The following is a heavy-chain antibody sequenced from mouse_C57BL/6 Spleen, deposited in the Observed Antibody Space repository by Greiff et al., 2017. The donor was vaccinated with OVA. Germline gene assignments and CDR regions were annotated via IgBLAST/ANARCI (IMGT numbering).Heavy chain of an antibody. CDR2: IDPETGGT. CDR1: GYTFTDYE. V-gene: IGHV1-15*01. CDR3: TKFYGNEAMDY. D-gene: IGHD1-1*01. J-gene: IGHJ4*01. Sequence: QVQLQQSGAELVRPGASVTLSCKASGYTFTDYEMHWVKQTPVHGLEWIGAIDPETGGTAYNQKFKGKAILTADKSSSTAYMELRSLTSEASAVYYCTKFYGNEAMDYWGQGTSVTVSS.